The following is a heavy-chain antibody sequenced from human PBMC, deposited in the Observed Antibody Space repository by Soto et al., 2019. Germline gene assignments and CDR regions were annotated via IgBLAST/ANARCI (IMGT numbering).Heavy chain of an antibody. V-gene: IGHV3-23*01. CDR1: GLTFSNSE. CDR2: ISGSGGST. J-gene: IGHJ4*02. CDR3: AKIGGYYDILTGSGPYYFDY. Sequence: PGGSLRLSCAGSGLTFSNSEMHWVRQAPGKGLEWVSAISGSGGSTYYADSVKGRFTISRDNSKNTLYLQMNSLRAEDTAVYYCAKIGGYYDILTGSGPYYFDYWGQGTLVTVSS. D-gene: IGHD3-9*01.